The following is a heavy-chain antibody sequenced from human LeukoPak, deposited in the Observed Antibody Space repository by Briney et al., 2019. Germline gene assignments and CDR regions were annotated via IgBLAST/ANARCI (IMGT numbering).Heavy chain of an antibody. CDR1: GFTFSSYG. CDR2: IRYDESTK. Sequence: GGSLRLSCAASGFTFSSYGMHWVRQAPGKGLEWVAFIRYDESTKFYADSVKGRFTISRDNSKTTLYLQMNSLRTEDTAVYYCAKDLPAAYFDYWGQGTLVTVSS. D-gene: IGHD2-2*01. CDR3: AKDLPAAYFDY. V-gene: IGHV3-30*02. J-gene: IGHJ4*02.